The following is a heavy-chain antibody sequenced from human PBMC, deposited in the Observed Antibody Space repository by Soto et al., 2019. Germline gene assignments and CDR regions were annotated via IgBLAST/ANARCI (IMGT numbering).Heavy chain of an antibody. V-gene: IGHV3-9*01. D-gene: IGHD3-10*01. CDR3: AKDQSRITMVRGVIDY. CDR2: ISWNSGSV. Sequence: GGSLRLSCAASGFTFDDYAMYWARQAPGKGLEWVSGISWNSGSVGYADSVQSRFTISRDNAKNSLYLQMNSLRAEDTAVYYCAKDQSRITMVRGVIDYWGQGTLVTVSS. CDR1: GFTFDDYA. J-gene: IGHJ4*02.